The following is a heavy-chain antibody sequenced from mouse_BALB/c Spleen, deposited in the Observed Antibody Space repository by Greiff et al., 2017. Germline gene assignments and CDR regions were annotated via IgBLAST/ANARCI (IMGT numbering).Heavy chain of an antibody. CDR2: INPSNGGT. D-gene: IGHD2-14*01. CDR1: GYTFTSYY. CDR3: TRLDRYFSMDD. J-gene: IGHJ4*01. Sequence: VQLQQSGAELVKPGASVKLSCKASGYTFTSYYMYWVKQSPGQGLEWIGEINPSNGGTNFNEKFKSKATLTVDKSSSTAYMQLSSLTSEDSAVYYCTRLDRYFSMDDWGQGTSVTVSS. V-gene: IGHV1S81*02.